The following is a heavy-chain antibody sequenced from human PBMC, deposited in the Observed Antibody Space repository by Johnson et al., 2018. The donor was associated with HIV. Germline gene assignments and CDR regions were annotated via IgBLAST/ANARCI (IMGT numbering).Heavy chain of an antibody. Sequence: VLLVESGGGLVQPGRSLKLSCAASGFTFDDYAMHWVRQAPGKGLEWVGRIKSKTDGGTTEYAASVKGRFTISRDYSKNSLYLQMNSLKTEDTAVYYCASLAYCGGDCYRTYHDAFDIWGQGTMVTVSS. D-gene: IGHD2-21*02. J-gene: IGHJ3*02. CDR1: GFTFDDYA. V-gene: IGHV3-72*01. CDR2: IKSKTDGGTT. CDR3: ASLAYCGGDCYRTYHDAFDI.